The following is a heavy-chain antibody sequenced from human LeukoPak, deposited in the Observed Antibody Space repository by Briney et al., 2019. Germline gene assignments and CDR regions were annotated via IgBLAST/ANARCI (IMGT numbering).Heavy chain of an antibody. V-gene: IGHV4-39*07. J-gene: IGHJ3*02. Sequence: PSATLSLTCTVSGGSISSSSYYWGWIRQPPGKGLEWIGSSYYSGRTNYNPSLKSRVTISVDTSTNQFSLKLSSVTAADTAVYYCARVRGSGIWRLLAAHRDDAFDIWGQGTMVTVSS. CDR1: GGSISSSSYY. CDR3: ARVRGSGIWRLLAAHRDDAFDI. D-gene: IGHD3-10*01. CDR2: SYYSGRT.